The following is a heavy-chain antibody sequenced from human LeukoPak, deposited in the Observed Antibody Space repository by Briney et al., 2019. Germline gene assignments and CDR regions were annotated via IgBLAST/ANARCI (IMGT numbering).Heavy chain of an antibody. Sequence: ASVKVSCKASGYTFTSYGISWVRQAPGQGLEWMGWISAYNGNTNYAQKLQGRVTMTTDTSTSTAYMELRSLRSGDTAVYYCARDPLSNYGDYYYGMDVWGQGTTVTVSS. CDR1: GYTFTSYG. CDR2: ISAYNGNT. V-gene: IGHV1-18*01. CDR3: ARDPLSNYGDYYYGMDV. D-gene: IGHD4-11*01. J-gene: IGHJ6*02.